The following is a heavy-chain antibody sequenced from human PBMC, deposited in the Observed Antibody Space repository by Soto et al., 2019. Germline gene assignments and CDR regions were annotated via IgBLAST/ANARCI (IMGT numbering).Heavy chain of an antibody. D-gene: IGHD3-9*01. CDR1: GDSVSSNSAA. CDR3: AVNYDIFTGPSAFDY. CDR2: TYYRSKWYN. V-gene: IGHV6-1*01. J-gene: IGHJ4*02. Sequence: TQTLSLTCVISGDSVSSNSAAWNWIRQSPSRGLEWLGRTYYRSKWYNDYAVSVKSRITINPDTSKNQFSLQLNSVTPEDTAVYYCAVNYDIFTGPSAFDYRGQGTLVTVSS.